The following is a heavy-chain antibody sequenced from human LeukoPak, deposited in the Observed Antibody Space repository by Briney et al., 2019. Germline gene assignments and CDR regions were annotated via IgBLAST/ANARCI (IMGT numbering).Heavy chain of an antibody. CDR2: IYYSGST. Sequence: SETLSLTCTVSGGSISSSSYYWGWIRQPPGKGLEWIGSIYYSGSTYYNPSLKSRVTISVDTSKNQFSLKLRSLTATDTAVYYCARLGRVGVVITDAFDIWGQGTMVTVSS. V-gene: IGHV4-39*01. CDR1: GGSISSSSYY. CDR3: ARLGRVGVVITDAFDI. J-gene: IGHJ3*02. D-gene: IGHD3-3*01.